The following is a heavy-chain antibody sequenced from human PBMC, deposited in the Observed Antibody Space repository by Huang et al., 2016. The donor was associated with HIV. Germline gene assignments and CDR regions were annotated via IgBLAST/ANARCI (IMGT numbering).Heavy chain of an antibody. J-gene: IGHJ5*02. Sequence: QVRLDQWGAGLLKPSETLTLTCAVYGDSLSGFFWSWIRQSPGRGLEWIGEITQSGRTNYNPSHKSRVTIAIDTSKKQFSLKLKSVTADDTSTYYCARGRGTSWSFFDTWGQGSFVTVSS. CDR1: GDSLSGFF. V-gene: IGHV4-34*01. D-gene: IGHD2-2*01. CDR2: ITQSGRT. CDR3: ARGRGTSWSFFDT.